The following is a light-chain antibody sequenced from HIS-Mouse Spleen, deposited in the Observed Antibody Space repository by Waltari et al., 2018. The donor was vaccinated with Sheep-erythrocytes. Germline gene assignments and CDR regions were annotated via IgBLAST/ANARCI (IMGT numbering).Light chain of an antibody. CDR3: QQYDNLLT. J-gene: IGKJ4*01. CDR1: QDISNY. Sequence: DIQMTQSPSSLSASVGDRVTITCPASQDISNYLNWYQQKPGKDPKLLIYDASNLETGVPSRFSGSGSGTDFTFTISSLQPEDIATYYCQQYDNLLTFGGGTKGEIK. V-gene: IGKV1-33*01. CDR2: DAS.